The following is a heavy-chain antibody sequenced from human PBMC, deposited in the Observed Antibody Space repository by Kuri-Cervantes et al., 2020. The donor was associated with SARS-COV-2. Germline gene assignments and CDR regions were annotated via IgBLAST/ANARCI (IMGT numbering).Heavy chain of an antibody. V-gene: IGHV3-23*01. CDR3: ARAITMIVVVSPYFDY. CDR2: ISVSGGST. J-gene: IGHJ4*02. Sequence: GGSLRLSCAASGFTFSSYAMSWVRQAPGKGLEWVSAISVSGGSTYYADSVKGRFTLSRDNSKNSLCLQMNSLRAEDTAVYYCARAITMIVVVSPYFDYWGQGTLVTVSS. CDR1: GFTFSSYA. D-gene: IGHD3-22*01.